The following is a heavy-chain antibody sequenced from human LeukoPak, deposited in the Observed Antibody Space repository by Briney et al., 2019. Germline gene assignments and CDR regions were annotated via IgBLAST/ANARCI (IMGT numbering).Heavy chain of an antibody. Sequence: QSGGSLRLSCVASGFTFSSYGMSWVRQAPGKGLEWVSAISGSGGSTYYADSVKGRFTISRDNAKNTLYLQMNSLRAEDTAVYYCARGYAARGRDGSVGFDSWGQGTLVTVSS. D-gene: IGHD3-16*01. CDR2: ISGSGGST. J-gene: IGHJ4*02. CDR3: ARGYAARGRDGSVGFDS. CDR1: GFTFSSYG. V-gene: IGHV3-23*01.